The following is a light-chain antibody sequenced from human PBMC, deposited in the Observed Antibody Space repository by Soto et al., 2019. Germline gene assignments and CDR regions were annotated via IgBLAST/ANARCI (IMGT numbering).Light chain of an antibody. Sequence: QSVLTQHASVSGSPGQSITISCTGTSSDVGAYNLVSWYQHLPDKAPKRIISEVTNRPSGVSDRFSGSKSGNTASLTISGLQAEDEADYYCASLTTTNFVFGSGTKLTVL. J-gene: IGLJ1*01. V-gene: IGLV2-14*01. CDR1: SSDVGAYNL. CDR2: EVT. CDR3: ASLTTTNFV.